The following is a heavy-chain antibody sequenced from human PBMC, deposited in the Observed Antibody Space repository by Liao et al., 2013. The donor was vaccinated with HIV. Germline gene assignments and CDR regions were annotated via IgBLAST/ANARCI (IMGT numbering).Heavy chain of an antibody. CDR1: GGSFSGYY. CDR2: INHSGST. CDR3: ARSSSRHSTRGTDWFDP. J-gene: IGHJ5*02. D-gene: IGHD2/OR15-2a*01. V-gene: IGHV4-34*01. Sequence: QVQLHQWGAGLLKPSETLSLTCSVYGGSFSGYYWTWIRQSPGKGLEWIGEINHSGSTNYNPSLKSRVTISMDTSKNQFSLKLSSVTAADTAVYYCARSSSRHSTRGTDWFDPWGQGTLVTVSS.